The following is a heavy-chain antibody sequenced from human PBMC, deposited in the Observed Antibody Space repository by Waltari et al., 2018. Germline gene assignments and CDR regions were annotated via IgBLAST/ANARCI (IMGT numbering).Heavy chain of an antibody. V-gene: IGHV4-34*01. CDR1: GGSFSSYI. Sequence: QVQLQQSGAGVVKPSETLSLTCAVSGGSFSSYIWIWVRQPPGKGLEWIGEVNHSGDTSYNPSLKSRVTLSVDTSKKHVSLRMTSVSAADTAVYFCAGGRRWLQLLYWGQGTLVPVSS. CDR3: AGGRRWLQLLY. D-gene: IGHD5-12*01. J-gene: IGHJ4*02. CDR2: VNHSGDT.